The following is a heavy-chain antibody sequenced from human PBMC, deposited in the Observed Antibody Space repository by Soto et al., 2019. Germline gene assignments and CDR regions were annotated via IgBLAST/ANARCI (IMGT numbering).Heavy chain of an antibody. CDR2: IYYSGST. J-gene: IGHJ6*02. D-gene: IGHD2-15*01. V-gene: IGHV4-59*01. CDR3: ARVAYCSGGRCYGMDV. Sequence: SETLSLTCTVSGGSISSYYWSWIRQPPGKGLEWIGYIYYSGSTNYNPSLKSRVTISVDTSKNQFSLKLSSVTAADTAVYYCARVAYCSGGRCYGMDVWGQGTTVTVSS. CDR1: GGSISSYY.